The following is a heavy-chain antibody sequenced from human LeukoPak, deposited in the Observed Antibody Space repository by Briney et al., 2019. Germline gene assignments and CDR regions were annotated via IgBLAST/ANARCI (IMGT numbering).Heavy chain of an antibody. CDR3: AKEGDYYGSGSYPDGFDI. J-gene: IGHJ3*02. D-gene: IGHD3-10*01. CDR1: GFTFSSYG. V-gene: IGHV3-30*02. Sequence: GGSLRLSCAASGFTFSSYGMHWVRQAPGKGLEWVAFIRYDGINKYYADSVKGRFTISRDSFKNTLYLQMNSLRPEDTAVYYCAKEGDYYGSGSYPDGFDIWGQGTRATVSS. CDR2: IRYDGINK.